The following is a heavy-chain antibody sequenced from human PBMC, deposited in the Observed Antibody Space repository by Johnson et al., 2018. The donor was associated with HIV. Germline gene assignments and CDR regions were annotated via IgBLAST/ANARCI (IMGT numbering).Heavy chain of an antibody. J-gene: IGHJ3*02. CDR1: GFTFDDYA. Sequence: VQLVESGGGVVRPGGSLRLSCAASGFTFDDYAMHWVRQAPGKGLEWVSGISWNSGSIGYADSVKGRFTISRDNAKNSLYLQMNSLRAEDTALYYCAKDTDEGVVITIGDAFDIWGQGTMVTVSS. D-gene: IGHD3-22*01. CDR2: ISWNSGSI. V-gene: IGHV3-9*01. CDR3: AKDTDEGVVITIGDAFDI.